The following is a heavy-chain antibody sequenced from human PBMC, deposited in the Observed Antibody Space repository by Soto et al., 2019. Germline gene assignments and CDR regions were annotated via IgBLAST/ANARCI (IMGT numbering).Heavy chain of an antibody. CDR3: ARPPYPGCINAVCSPLAY. CDR2: INPSGGST. CDR1: GYTFTSYY. J-gene: IGHJ4*02. D-gene: IGHD2-8*01. V-gene: IGHV1-46*01. Sequence: QVQLVQSGAEVKKPGASVKISCKASGYTFTSYYMHWVRQAPGQGLEWMGIINPSGGSTNYAQKRQGRVAMTRDTSTSTVYREFNSLRSEDTAVYYCARPPYPGCINAVCSPLAYWGQGTLVTVSS.